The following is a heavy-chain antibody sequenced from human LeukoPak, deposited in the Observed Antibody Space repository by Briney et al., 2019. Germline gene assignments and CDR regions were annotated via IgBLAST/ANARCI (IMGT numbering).Heavy chain of an antibody. CDR1: GFTFSGYW. CDR3: ARLSWELKPH. Sequence: GGSLRLSCAASGFTFSGYWMTWVRQAPGKGLEWVANINQDGNEKYYVDSVQGRFTISRDNAKSSLYLQMNSLRAEDTAVYYCARLSWELKPHWGQGTLVTVSS. D-gene: IGHD1-26*01. CDR2: INQDGNEK. J-gene: IGHJ4*02. V-gene: IGHV3-7*04.